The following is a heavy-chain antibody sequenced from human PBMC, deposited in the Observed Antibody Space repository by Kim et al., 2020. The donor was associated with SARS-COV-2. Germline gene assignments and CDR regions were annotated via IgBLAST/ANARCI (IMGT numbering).Heavy chain of an antibody. V-gene: IGHV4-34*01. J-gene: IGHJ2*01. CDR1: GGSFSGYY. CDR2: INHSGST. Sequence: SETLSLTCAVYGGSFSGYYWSWIRQPPGKGLEWIGEINHSGSTNYNPSLKSRVTISVDTSKNQFSLKLSSVTAADTAVYYCARGFSSGSYFFGFLYFDLWGRGTLVTVSS. D-gene: IGHD1-26*01. CDR3: ARGFSSGSYFFGFLYFDL.